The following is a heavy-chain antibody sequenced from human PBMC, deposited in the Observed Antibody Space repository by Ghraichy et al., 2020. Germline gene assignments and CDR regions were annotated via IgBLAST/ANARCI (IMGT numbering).Heavy chain of an antibody. J-gene: IGHJ4*02. Sequence: GGSLRLSCAASGFTFSSYCMSWVRQAPGRGLKWLATIRQNGSYKYYGEDVKGRFTISKDTAKNSLYLQMNRLRAVDTAVYYCARDHELEMATIPRFDYWVQATL. V-gene: IGHV3-7*01. CDR1: GFTFSSYC. CDR3: ARDHELEMATIPRFDY. D-gene: IGHD5-24*01. CDR2: IRQNGSYK.